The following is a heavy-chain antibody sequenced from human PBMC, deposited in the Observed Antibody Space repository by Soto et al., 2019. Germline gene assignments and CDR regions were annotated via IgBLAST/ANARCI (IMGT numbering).Heavy chain of an antibody. Sequence: EVQLVQSAAEVTEPGESLKISCKGSGYSFTSYWIGWVRQMPGKGLEWMGIIYPGDSDTRYSPSFQGQVTISVDKSISTAYLQWSSLKASDAAMYYCARRGDSSSSPWYFDLWGRGTLVTVSS. J-gene: IGHJ2*01. D-gene: IGHD6-6*01. CDR3: ARRGDSSSSPWYFDL. V-gene: IGHV5-51*01. CDR2: IYPGDSDT. CDR1: GYSFTSYW.